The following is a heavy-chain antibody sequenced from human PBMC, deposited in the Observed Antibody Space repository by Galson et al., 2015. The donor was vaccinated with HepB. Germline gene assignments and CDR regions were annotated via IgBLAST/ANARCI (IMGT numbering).Heavy chain of an antibody. D-gene: IGHD2-15*01. CDR2: IKGSGGST. CDR1: GFTFSSYA. J-gene: IGHJ4*02. V-gene: IGHV3-23*01. CDR3: AKAPPGQDVNGDY. Sequence: SLRLSCAASGFTFSSYAMSWVRQAPGKGLEWVSAIKGSGGSTYYADSVKGRFTISRDKSKNTVYLQMNSLRAEDTAVYYCAKAPPGQDVNGDYWGQGILVTVSS.